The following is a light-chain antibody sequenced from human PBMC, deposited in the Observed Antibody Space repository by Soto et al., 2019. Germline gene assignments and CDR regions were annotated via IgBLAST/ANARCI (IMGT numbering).Light chain of an antibody. CDR2: KAS. Sequence: IQMTQSPSTLPASAGDGVTITCRASQTVXSWLDWYQQKPGNAPKFLXDKASSLERGGPSRFSGSGSGTEFTLPISSLQPDYFANYYCQHYNSYSPTFGQGTKVDIK. CDR3: QHYNSYSPT. J-gene: IGKJ1*01. V-gene: IGKV1-5*03. CDR1: QTVXSW.